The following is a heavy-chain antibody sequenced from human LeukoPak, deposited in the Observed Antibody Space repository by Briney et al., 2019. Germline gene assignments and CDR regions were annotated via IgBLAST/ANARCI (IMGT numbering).Heavy chain of an antibody. Sequence: GGSLRLSCATSGFTFGNYWMTWVRQAPGKRLEWVANIDDRGSEKNYADSVKGRFTNSRDNARNSMFLQMNSLRVEDTAGYFCARDIPRGARYLDSWGRGTLVTVSS. V-gene: IGHV3-7*01. CDR2: IDDRGSEK. D-gene: IGHD1-14*01. J-gene: IGHJ5*01. CDR3: ARDIPRGARYLDS. CDR1: GFTFGNYW.